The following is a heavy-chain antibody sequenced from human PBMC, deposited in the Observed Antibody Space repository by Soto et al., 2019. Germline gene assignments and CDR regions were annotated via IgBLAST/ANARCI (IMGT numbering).Heavy chain of an antibody. CDR3: ARGRVAVAPLDY. J-gene: IGHJ4*02. CDR2: IDPSDSYT. V-gene: IGHV5-10-1*01. Sequence: GESLKISCKGSGYNFTSYWIDWVLQMPEKGLEWMGRIDPSDSYTNYSPSFQGHVTISADKTISTAYLQWSSLKASDTAMYYCARGRVAVAPLDYWGQGTLVTVSS. D-gene: IGHD6-19*01. CDR1: GYNFTSYW.